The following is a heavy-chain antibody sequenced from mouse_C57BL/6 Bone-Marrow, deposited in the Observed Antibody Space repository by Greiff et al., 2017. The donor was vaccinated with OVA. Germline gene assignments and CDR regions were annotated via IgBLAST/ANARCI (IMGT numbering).Heavy chain of an antibody. CDR1: GFTFSSYA. J-gene: IGHJ4*01. D-gene: IGHD2-4*01. V-gene: IGHV5-9-1*02. CDR2: ISSGGDYI. Sequence: EVHLVESGEGLVKPGGSLKLSCAASGFTFSSYAMSWVRQTPEKRLEWVAYISSGGDYIYYADTVKGRFTISRDNARNTLYLQMSSLKSEDTAMYYCTRWGLRRYAMDYWGQGTSVTVSS. CDR3: TRWGLRRYAMDY.